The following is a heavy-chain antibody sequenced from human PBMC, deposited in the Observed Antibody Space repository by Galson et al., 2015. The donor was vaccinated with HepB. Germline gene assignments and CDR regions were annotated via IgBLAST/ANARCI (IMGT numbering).Heavy chain of an antibody. CDR2: IYPGDSDT. V-gene: IGHV5-51*03. CDR1: GYSFTSYW. CDR3: ARRKMRRLLLASPGAFDI. Sequence: QSGAEVKKPGESLKISCKGSGYSFTSYWIGWVRQMPGKGLEWMGIIYPGDSDTRYSPSFQGQVTISADKSISTAYLQWSSLKASDTAMYYCARRKMRRLLLASPGAFDIWGQGTMVTVSS. J-gene: IGHJ3*02. D-gene: IGHD2/OR15-2a*01.